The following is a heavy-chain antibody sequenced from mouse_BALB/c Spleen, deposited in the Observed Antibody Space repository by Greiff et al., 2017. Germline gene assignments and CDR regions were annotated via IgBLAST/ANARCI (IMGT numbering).Heavy chain of an antibody. Sequence: VQLVESGPGLVQPSQSLSITCTVSGFSLTSYGVHWVRQSPGKGLEWLGVIWSGGSTDYNAAFISRLSISKDNSKSQVFFKMNSLQANDTAIYYCASGWLLGFAYWGQGTLVTVSA. D-gene: IGHD2-3*01. V-gene: IGHV2-2*02. CDR3: ASGWLLGFAY. CDR1: GFSLTSYG. CDR2: IWSGGST. J-gene: IGHJ3*01.